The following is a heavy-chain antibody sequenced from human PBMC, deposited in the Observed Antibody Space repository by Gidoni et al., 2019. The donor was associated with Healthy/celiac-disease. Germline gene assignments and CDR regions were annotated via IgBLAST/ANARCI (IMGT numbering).Heavy chain of an antibody. V-gene: IGHV3-11*01. CDR3: AREETSSGWGRGYFDY. J-gene: IGHJ4*02. CDR2: ISSSGSTI. D-gene: IGHD6-19*01. CDR1: GSTCSDYY. Sequence: QVQTVESGGGLVKPGGSLRLSCAASGSTCSDYYMSGIRQAPGKGLEWVSYISSSGSTIYYADSVKGRFTISRDNAKNSLYLQMNSLRAEDTAVYYCAREETSSGWGRGYFDYWGQGTLVTVSS.